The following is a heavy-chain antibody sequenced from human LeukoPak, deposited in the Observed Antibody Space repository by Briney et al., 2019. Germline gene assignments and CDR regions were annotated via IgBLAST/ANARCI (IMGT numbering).Heavy chain of an antibody. Sequence: PGGSLRLSCAASGFIFSSYWMSWVRQAPGKGLEWVANIKQDGSEKYYVDSVKGRFTISGDNAKNSLYLQMNSLRAEDTAVYYCARGRGGWEYYFDYWGQGTLVTVSS. V-gene: IGHV3-7*01. CDR2: IKQDGSEK. CDR1: GFIFSSYW. J-gene: IGHJ4*02. CDR3: ARGRGGWEYYFDY. D-gene: IGHD6-19*01.